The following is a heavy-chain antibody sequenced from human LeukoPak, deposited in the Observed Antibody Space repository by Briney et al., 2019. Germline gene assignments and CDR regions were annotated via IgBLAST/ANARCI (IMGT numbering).Heavy chain of an antibody. CDR3: ARKRSIAVAGTTISYNWFDP. J-gene: IGHJ5*02. D-gene: IGHD6-19*01. CDR2: IYPGDSDT. V-gene: IGHV5-51*01. CDR1: GYSFTSYW. Sequence: GESLQNSCQGSGYSFTSYWIGWVRQMPGKGLEWMGIIYPGDSDTRYSPSFQGQVTISADKSISTAYLQWSSLKASDTAMYYCARKRSIAVAGTTISYNWFDPWGQGTLVTVSS.